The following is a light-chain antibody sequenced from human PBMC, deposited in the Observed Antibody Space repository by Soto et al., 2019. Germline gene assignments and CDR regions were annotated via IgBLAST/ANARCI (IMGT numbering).Light chain of an antibody. J-gene: IGKJ1*01. Sequence: EVVLTQSPATLSLSPGERATVSCRASQSVYSLLAWYQQKPGQAPRLLIFDVATRATGIPARFSGSGFGTDFTLTISNIEPDDFAVYYCQQRANLWTFGQGTRVQIK. CDR1: QSVYSL. CDR3: QQRANLWT. V-gene: IGKV3-11*01. CDR2: DVA.